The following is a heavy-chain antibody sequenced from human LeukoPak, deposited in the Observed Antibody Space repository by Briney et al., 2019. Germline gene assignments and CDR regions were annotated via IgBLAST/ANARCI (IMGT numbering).Heavy chain of an antibody. CDR1: SDSTY. J-gene: IGHJ3*02. CDR3: ARGAGTITNDAFDI. D-gene: IGHD1-1*01. Sequence: SQTLSLTRTVSSDSTYWGWIRQPAGKGLEWIGRIHTTGSTNYNPSLNSRVTISLDTSNHQLSLKLCSVTAADTAVYYCARGAGTITNDAFDIWGQGTMVTVSS. V-gene: IGHV4-61*02. CDR2: IHTTGST.